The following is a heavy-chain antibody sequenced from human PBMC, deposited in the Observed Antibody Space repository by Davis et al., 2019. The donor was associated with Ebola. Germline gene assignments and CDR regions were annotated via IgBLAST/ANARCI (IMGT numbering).Heavy chain of an antibody. V-gene: IGHV1-18*01. J-gene: IGHJ3*02. Sequence: AASVKVSCKASGYTFTSYGISWVRQAPGQGLEWMGWISAYNGNSNYAQKLQGRVTMTTDTSTSTAYMELRSLRSDDTAVYYCAGQWELVDAFDIWGQGTMVTVSS. CDR2: ISAYNGNS. CDR1: GYTFTSYG. D-gene: IGHD1-26*01. CDR3: AGQWELVDAFDI.